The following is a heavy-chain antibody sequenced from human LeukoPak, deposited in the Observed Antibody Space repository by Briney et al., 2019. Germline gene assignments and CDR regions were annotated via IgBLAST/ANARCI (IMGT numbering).Heavy chain of an antibody. V-gene: IGHV4-59*08. J-gene: IGHJ3*02. CDR3: ARHRPPRLWSDAFDI. CDR1: GGSISTYY. D-gene: IGHD4/OR15-4a*01. Sequence: SETLSLTCTVSGGSISTYYWSWIRQPPGKELEWIGYIYYSGSTDYNPSVKSRVTISVDTSKNQFSLKLSSVTAADTAMYYCARHRPPRLWSDAFDIWGQGTMVTVSS. CDR2: IYYSGST.